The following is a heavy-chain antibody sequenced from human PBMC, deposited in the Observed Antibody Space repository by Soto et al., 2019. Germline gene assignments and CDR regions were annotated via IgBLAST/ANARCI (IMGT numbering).Heavy chain of an antibody. V-gene: IGHV4-31*03. CDR1: GGSISSGGYY. CDR3: ATKPNGLYYFDY. Sequence: TSETLSLTCTVSGGSISSGGYYWSLIRQHPGKGLEWIGYIYSSGVTYYDPSLKSRVTMSVDMSKNQFSLRLSSVTAADTAVYYCATKPNGLYYFDYWGQGALVTVSS. CDR2: IYSSGVT. J-gene: IGHJ4*02. D-gene: IGHD2-8*01.